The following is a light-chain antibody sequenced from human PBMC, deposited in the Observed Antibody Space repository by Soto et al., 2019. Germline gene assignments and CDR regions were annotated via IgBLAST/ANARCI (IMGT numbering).Light chain of an antibody. CDR1: MRDVGAYNL. CDR3: SSYTSKSSLI. Sequence: QSALTQPASVSGSPGQSITISCAGTMRDVGAYNLVSWYQQHPGRAPQLIIYEVRNRPSGISFRFSCSKSGNTASLTISGLQAEDEADSYCSSYTSKSSLIFGGGTKLTVL. J-gene: IGLJ2*01. V-gene: IGLV2-14*01. CDR2: EVR.